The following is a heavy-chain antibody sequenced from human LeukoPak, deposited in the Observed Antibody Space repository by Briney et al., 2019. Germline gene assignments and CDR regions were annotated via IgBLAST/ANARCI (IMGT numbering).Heavy chain of an antibody. Sequence: SETLSLTCAVYIDSFSNYHWNWIRQTPAKGMEWIGEVNESGGTNISPSLRSRVTISVDTSKNQFSLKLSSVTAADTAVYYCAXXXPGWLRSPWGDDYWGQGTLVTVSS. D-gene: IGHD5-12*01. CDR1: IDSFSNYH. CDR3: AXXXPGWLRSPWGDDY. V-gene: IGHV4-34*01. J-gene: IGHJ4*02. CDR2: VNESGGT.